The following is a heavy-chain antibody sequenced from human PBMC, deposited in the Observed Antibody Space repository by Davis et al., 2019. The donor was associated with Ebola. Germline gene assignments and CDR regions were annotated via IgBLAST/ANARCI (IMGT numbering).Heavy chain of an antibody. Sequence: GGSLRLSCAASAFTFSGYGMHWVRQAPGKGLEWVAVISKDGSSKYYADPVKGRFTISRDNSKNTLYLQMNSLRADDTALYSCAKESVRDTMIWGFDSWGQGALVTVSS. CDR3: AKESVRDTMIWGFDS. D-gene: IGHD3-10*01. CDR1: AFTFSGYG. J-gene: IGHJ4*02. CDR2: ISKDGSSK. V-gene: IGHV3-30*18.